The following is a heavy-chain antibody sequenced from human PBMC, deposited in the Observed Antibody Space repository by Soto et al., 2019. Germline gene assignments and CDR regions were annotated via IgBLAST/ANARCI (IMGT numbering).Heavy chain of an antibody. CDR1: GYTFITYG. CDR2: ISTYNGNT. V-gene: IGHV1-18*01. Sequence: QVQLVQSGAEVKKPGASVKVSCKASGYTFITYGVSWVRQAPGQGVDWLGWISTYNGNTRYAGRLQGRVTMTTDTTTNTAYKELRNRRSDDTAVYYCARGPTDYYDNSANYFLDYWGQGTLVTVSS. CDR3: ARGPTDYYDNSANYFLDY. J-gene: IGHJ4*02. D-gene: IGHD3-22*01.